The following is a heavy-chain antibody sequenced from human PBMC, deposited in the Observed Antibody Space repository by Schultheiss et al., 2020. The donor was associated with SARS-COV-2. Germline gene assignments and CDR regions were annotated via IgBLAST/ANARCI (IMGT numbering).Heavy chain of an antibody. D-gene: IGHD1-26*01. CDR2: IKQDGSEK. CDR1: GFTFSSYA. V-gene: IGHV3-7*03. J-gene: IGHJ4*02. CDR3: ARVGDLSSGSYGDDY. Sequence: GGSLRLSCAASGFTFSSYAMSWVRQAPGKGLEWVANIKQDGSEKYYVDSVKGRFTISRDNAKNSLYLQMNSLRAEDTAVYYCARVGDLSSGSYGDDYWGQGTLVTVSS.